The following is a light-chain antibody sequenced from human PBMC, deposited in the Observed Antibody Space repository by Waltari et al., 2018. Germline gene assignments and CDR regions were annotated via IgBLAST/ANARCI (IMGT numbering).Light chain of an antibody. CDR1: SSDVGGYNY. V-gene: IGLV2-14*03. CDR2: DVS. J-gene: IGLJ2*01. CDR3: SSYISSDTLEL. Sequence: QSALTQPASVSGSPGQSITISCTGTSSDVGGYNYVSWYQQHPGKAPKLIIYDVSNRPSGVANRSAGSKSGNTASLTISGLQAEDEADYYCSSYISSDTLELFGGGTSLTV.